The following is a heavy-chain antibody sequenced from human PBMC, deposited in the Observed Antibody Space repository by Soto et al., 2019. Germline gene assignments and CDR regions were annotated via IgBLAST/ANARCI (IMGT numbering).Heavy chain of an antibody. CDR2: ISGSGGST. Sequence: GVLRLSCAASGFTFSSYAMSWVRQAPGKGLEWVSAISGSGGSTYYADSVKGRFTISRDNSKNTLYLQMNSLRAEDTAVYYCAKDKTYYDFWSGFLGWGQGTLVTVSS. CDR1: GFTFSSYA. V-gene: IGHV3-23*01. J-gene: IGHJ4*02. D-gene: IGHD3-3*01. CDR3: AKDKTYYDFWSGFLG.